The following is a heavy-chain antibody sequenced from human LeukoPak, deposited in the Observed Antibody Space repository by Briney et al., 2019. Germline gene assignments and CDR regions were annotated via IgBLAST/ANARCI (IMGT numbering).Heavy chain of an antibody. D-gene: IGHD3-3*01. CDR2: INPSGGST. V-gene: IGHV1-46*01. CDR1: GYTFTSYY. CDR3: ARDLPYYDFWSGPYFDY. J-gene: IGHJ4*02. Sequence: ASVKVSCKASGYTFTSYYMHWVRQAPGQGLEWMGIINPSGGSTSYAQKFQGRVTISVDTSKNQFSLKLSSVTAADTAVYYCARDLPYYDFWSGPYFDYWGQGTLVTVSS.